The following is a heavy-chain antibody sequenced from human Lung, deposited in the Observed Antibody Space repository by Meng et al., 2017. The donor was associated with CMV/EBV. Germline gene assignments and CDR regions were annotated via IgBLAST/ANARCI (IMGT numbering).Heavy chain of an antibody. CDR2: INPNPNFDDT. Sequence: ASVXVSCKASGYTFIGYHIHWVRQAPGQGLEWMGWINPNPNFDDTAYAQKFQGRVTITRDMSISTAYMELTRLRPDDTAVYYCARVQFLEKPNDAFNIWGQGTXVTVSS. CDR3: ARVQFLEKPNDAFNI. J-gene: IGHJ3*02. V-gene: IGHV1-2*02. CDR1: GYTFIGYH. D-gene: IGHD2-21*01.